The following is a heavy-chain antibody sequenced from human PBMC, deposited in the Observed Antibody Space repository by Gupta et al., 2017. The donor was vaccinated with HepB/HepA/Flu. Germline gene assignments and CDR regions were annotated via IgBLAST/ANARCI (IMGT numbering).Heavy chain of an antibody. Sequence: QLQLQESGPGLVKPSETLSLTCTVSGGSISSSSYYWGWIRQPPGKGLEGIGSIYYSGSKYYNPARKSRVTISVETSINQLSLKLRSVTAEETAVYYFASPPYSSRQRGLTHGGHVTMITVFS. J-gene: IGHJ1*01. CDR2: IYYSGSK. CDR1: GGSISSSSYY. CDR3: ASPPYSSRQRGLTH. V-gene: IGHV4-39*01. D-gene: IGHD6-13*01.